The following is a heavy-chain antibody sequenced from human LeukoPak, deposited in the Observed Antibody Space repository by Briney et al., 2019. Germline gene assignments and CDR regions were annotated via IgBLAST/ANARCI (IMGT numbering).Heavy chain of an antibody. CDR2: IKQDGSEK. CDR3: ARWTGRNSYYYYYMDV. D-gene: IGHD1-14*01. CDR1: GFTFSSYW. J-gene: IGHJ6*03. V-gene: IGHV3-7*01. Sequence: GGSLRLSCAASGFTFSSYWMSWVRQAPGKGLEWVANIKQDGSEKYYVDSVKGRFTISRDNAKNSLSLQMNSLRAEDTAVYYCARWTGRNSYYYYYMDVWGKGTTVTVSS.